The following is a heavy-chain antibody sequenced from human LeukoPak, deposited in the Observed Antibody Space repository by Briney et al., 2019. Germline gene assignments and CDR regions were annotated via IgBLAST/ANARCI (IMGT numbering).Heavy chain of an antibody. Sequence: GESLKISCQAPGYKFVSQWIGWVRQRPGKGLEWMGIIYPDDSDTRNSPSFQGQVTISADKSISTAYLQWSSLKASDTAMYYCARRYCGGDCPTAFDYWGQGTLVTVSS. J-gene: IGHJ4*02. CDR2: IYPDDSDT. CDR3: ARRYCGGDCPTAFDY. D-gene: IGHD2-21*02. CDR1: GYKFVSQW. V-gene: IGHV5-51*01.